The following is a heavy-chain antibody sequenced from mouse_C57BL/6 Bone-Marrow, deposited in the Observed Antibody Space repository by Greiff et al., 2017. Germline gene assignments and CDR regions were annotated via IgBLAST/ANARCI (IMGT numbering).Heavy chain of an antibody. J-gene: IGHJ4*01. CDR3: ARSSPYAMYY. D-gene: IGHD1-1*01. Sequence: VQLQQSGAELVRPGTSVKMSCKASGYTFTNYWIGWAKQRPGHGLEWIGDIYPGGGYTNYNEKFKGKATLTADKSSSTAYMQVSSLTSEDSAIYDCARSSPYAMYYWGQGTSVTVSS. CDR2: IYPGGGYT. V-gene: IGHV1-63*01. CDR1: GYTFTNYW.